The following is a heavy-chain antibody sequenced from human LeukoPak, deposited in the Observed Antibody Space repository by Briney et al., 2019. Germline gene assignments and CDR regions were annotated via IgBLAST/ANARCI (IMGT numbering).Heavy chain of an antibody. D-gene: IGHD4-17*01. V-gene: IGHV3-21*01. CDR3: ARDPYGDYGYYYYGMDV. Sequence: PGGSLRLSCAASGFTFSSYSMTWVRQAPGKGLEWVSSISSSSSYIYYADSVKGRFTISRDNAKNSLYLQMNSLRAEDTAVYYCARDPYGDYGYYYYGMDVWGQGITVTVSS. CDR1: GFTFSSYS. CDR2: ISSSSSYI. J-gene: IGHJ6*02.